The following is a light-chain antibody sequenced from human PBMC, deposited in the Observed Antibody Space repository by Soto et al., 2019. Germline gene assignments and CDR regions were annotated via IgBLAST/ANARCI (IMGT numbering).Light chain of an antibody. J-gene: IGLJ1*01. Sequence: SALTQPASVSGSPGQSITISCTETSSDVGGYNYVSWYQQHPGKAPKLMIYDVSNRPSGVSNRFSGSKSGNTASLTISGLQAEDEADYYCSSYTSSSTYYVFGTGTKVTVL. CDR3: SSYTSSSTYYV. CDR2: DVS. CDR1: SSDVGGYNY. V-gene: IGLV2-14*01.